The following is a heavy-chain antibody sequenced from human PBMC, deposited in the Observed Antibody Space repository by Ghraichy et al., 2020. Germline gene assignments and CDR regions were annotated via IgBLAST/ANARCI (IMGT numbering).Heavy chain of an antibody. CDR3: ARGTPTSGHSGYYRGYYYYYMDV. J-gene: IGHJ6*03. D-gene: IGHD3-3*01. V-gene: IGHV4-34*01. CDR2: INHSGST. Sequence: SETLSLTCAVYGGSFSGYYWSWIRQPPGKGLEWIGEINHSGSTNYNPSLKSRVTISVDTSKNQFSLKLSSVTAADTAVYYCARGTPTSGHSGYYRGYYYYYMDVWGKGTTVTVSS. CDR1: GGSFSGYY.